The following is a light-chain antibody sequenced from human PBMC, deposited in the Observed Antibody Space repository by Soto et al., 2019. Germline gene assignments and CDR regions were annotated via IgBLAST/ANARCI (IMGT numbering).Light chain of an antibody. Sequence: DIRITQSPSSLSASVGDRVTMTCRASQSISSYLNWYQQKPGKAPKLLIYAASSLQSGVPSRFSGSGSGTAFTLTISSLQPEDFATYYCQKSYSTPRKFGQGTKVDIK. V-gene: IGKV1-39*01. CDR1: QSISSY. CDR3: QKSYSTPRK. CDR2: AAS. J-gene: IGKJ1*01.